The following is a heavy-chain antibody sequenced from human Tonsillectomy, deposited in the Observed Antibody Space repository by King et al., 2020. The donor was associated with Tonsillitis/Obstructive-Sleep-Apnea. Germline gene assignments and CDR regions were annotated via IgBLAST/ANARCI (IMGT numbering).Heavy chain of an antibody. Sequence: VQLVESGGGLVQPGGSLRLSCAASGFTFSSYWMSWVRQAPGKGLEWVANIKQDGSEKNYVDSVKGRFTISGDNAKNSLYLQMNSLRAVDTAVYYCARVRCSGCLDYWGQGTLVTVSS. CDR3: ARVRCSGCLDY. V-gene: IGHV3-7*04. CDR1: GFTFSSYW. CDR2: IKQDGSEK. J-gene: IGHJ4*02. D-gene: IGHD6-19*01.